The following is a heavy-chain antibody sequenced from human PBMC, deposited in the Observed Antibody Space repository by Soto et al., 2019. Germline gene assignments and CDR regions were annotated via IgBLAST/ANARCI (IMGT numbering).Heavy chain of an antibody. D-gene: IGHD2-21*02. CDR1: GYTFTSYG. V-gene: IGHV1-18*04. Sequence: QVQLVQSGAEVKKPGASVKVSCKASGYTFTSYGISWVRQAPGQGLEWMGWNSAYNGNTNHAQKLQGRDTMTTDTATSTAYMELRSLRSDDTAVYYCARDSVTDDEFDYFGQGTLVTVSS. J-gene: IGHJ4*02. CDR2: NSAYNGNT. CDR3: ARDSVTDDEFDY.